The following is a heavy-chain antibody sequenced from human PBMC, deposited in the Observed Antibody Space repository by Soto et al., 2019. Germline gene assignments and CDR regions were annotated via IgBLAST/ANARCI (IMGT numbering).Heavy chain of an antibody. J-gene: IGHJ6*02. V-gene: IGHV1-2*02. CDR3: ARRFKSIAQQYYYYGMDV. CDR2: INPNSGGT. CDR1: GYTFTGYY. Sequence: ASVKVSCKASGYTFTGYYMHWVRQAPGQGLEWMGWINPNSGGTNYAQKFQGRVTMTRDTSISTAYMELSRLRSDDTAVYYCARRFKSIAQQYYYYGMDVWGQGTTVTVSS. D-gene: IGHD6-6*01.